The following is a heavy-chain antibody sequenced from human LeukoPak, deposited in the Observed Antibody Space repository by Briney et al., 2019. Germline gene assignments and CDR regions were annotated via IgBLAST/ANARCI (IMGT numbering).Heavy chain of an antibody. J-gene: IGHJ4*02. CDR1: GGSISSSSYY. CDR3: ARFTIVATIGFDY. CDR2: INHSGST. V-gene: IGHV4-39*07. Sequence: SETLSLTCTVPGGSISSSSYYWSWIRQPPGTGLEWIGEINHSGSTNYNPSLKSRVTISVDTSKNQFSLKLSSVTAADTAVYYCARFTIVATIGFDYWGQGTLVTVSS. D-gene: IGHD5-12*01.